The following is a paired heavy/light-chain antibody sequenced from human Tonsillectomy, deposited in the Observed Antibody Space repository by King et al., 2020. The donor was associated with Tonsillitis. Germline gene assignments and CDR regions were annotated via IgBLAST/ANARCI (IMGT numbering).Heavy chain of an antibody. J-gene: IGHJ3*02. D-gene: IGHD6-19*01. V-gene: IGHV4-4*07. Sequence: QVQLQESGPGLVKPSETLSLTCSVSGDSISDWYWSWLRQPAGKALEWIGRIHSSGTTKENPSLRSRVSMSVDTSKNQFSLKLSSVTAADTAVYFCARDVDPRSGLYFGFEIWGRGTVVTVSS. CDR1: GDSISDWY. CDR3: ARDVDPRSGLYFGFEI. CDR2: IHSSGTT.
Light chain of an antibody. V-gene: IGKV1-39*01. J-gene: IGKJ5*01. CDR2: LAS. CDR3: QQSSDLPLT. CDR1: RNIYTR. Sequence: DIQMTQSPSSLSASVGDRVTITCRASRNIYTRLNWYQHKPGRAPKLLIYLASTLQRGVPSRFSGSGSGADYTLTISSLQPEDFASYYCQQSSDLPLTFGPGTRLEIK.